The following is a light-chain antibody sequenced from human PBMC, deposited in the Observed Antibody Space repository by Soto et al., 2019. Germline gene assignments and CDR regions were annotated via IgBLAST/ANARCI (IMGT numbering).Light chain of an antibody. Sequence: EIVLTQSPATLSLSPGERATLSCRASQSVSSYLAWYQQKPGQAPRLLIYDASNRATGIPARFSGSGSGTAFTLTISSLEPEDFAVYYCQQLSNWPPGLTFGGGTKVELK. CDR2: DAS. CDR1: QSVSSY. J-gene: IGKJ4*01. V-gene: IGKV3-11*01. CDR3: QQLSNWPPGLT.